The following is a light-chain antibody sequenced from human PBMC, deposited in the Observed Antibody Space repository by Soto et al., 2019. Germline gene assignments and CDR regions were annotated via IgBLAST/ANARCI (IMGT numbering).Light chain of an antibody. J-gene: IGKJ4*01. CDR2: GSS. V-gene: IGKV3-20*01. CDR1: QNVRSND. CDR3: HQYGYDPLT. Sequence: VLTQNPGTLSLSQGQGGSRSCRASQNVRSNDVAWYKRKPGQAPRLLIFGSSSTATGIPDRFSASGSGTDFTLTISRLEPEDFAVSYCHQYGYDPLTLGGGTKVDFK.